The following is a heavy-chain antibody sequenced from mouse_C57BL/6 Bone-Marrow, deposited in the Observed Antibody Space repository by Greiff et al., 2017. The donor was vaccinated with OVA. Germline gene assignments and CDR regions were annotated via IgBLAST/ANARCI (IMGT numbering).Heavy chain of an antibody. CDR1: GYTFTSYW. Sequence: QVQLQQPGAELVMPGASVKLSCKASGYTFTSYWMHWVKQRPGQGLEWIGEIDPSDSYTNYNQKFKGKSTLTVDKSSSTAYMQLSSLTSEDSAVYYCARGGVVAHWYFDVWGTGTTVTVSS. CDR3: ARGGVVAHWYFDV. V-gene: IGHV1-69*01. CDR2: IDPSDSYT. J-gene: IGHJ1*03. D-gene: IGHD1-1*01.